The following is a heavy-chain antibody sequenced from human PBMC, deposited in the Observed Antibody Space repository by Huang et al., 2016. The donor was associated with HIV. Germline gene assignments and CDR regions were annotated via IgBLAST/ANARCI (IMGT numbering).Heavy chain of an antibody. Sequence: EVQLVESGGGLIQPGGSLRLSCAASGFTVSTNYMTWVRQAPGKGLEWVSLSYGGGTTYYADSVKGRFTISRDDSENTLYLHMTSLRAGDTAVYYCAKEGDTGAALGYWGQGTLVTVS. V-gene: IGHV3-53*01. CDR3: AKEGDTGAALGY. CDR2: SYGGGTT. J-gene: IGHJ4*02. CDR1: GFTVSTNY. D-gene: IGHD2-8*02.